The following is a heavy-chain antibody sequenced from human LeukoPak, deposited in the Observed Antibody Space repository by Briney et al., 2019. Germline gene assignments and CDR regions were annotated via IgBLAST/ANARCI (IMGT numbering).Heavy chain of an antibody. D-gene: IGHD1-26*01. Sequence: PSETLSLTCTVSGGSISSGSYYWSWIRQPAGKGLEWIGRIYTSGSTNYNPSLKSRVTISVDTSKDQFSLKLSSVTAADTAVYYCARVLGGSYFSYDYWGQGTLVTVSS. CDR3: ARVLGGSYFSYDY. CDR1: GGSISSGSYY. CDR2: IYTSGST. J-gene: IGHJ4*02. V-gene: IGHV4-61*02.